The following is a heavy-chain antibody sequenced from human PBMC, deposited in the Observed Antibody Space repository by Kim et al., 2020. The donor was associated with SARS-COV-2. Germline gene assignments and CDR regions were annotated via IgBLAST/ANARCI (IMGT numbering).Heavy chain of an antibody. V-gene: IGHV5-51*01. Sequence: GESLKISCKGSGYSFTSYWIGWVRQMPGKGLEWMGIIYPGDSDTRYSPSFQGQVTISADNSISTAYLQWSSLKASDTAMYYCARIGYSSSWYEAAFDIWGQGTMVTLSS. CDR2: IYPGDSDT. CDR3: ARIGYSSSWYEAAFDI. D-gene: IGHD6-13*01. CDR1: GYSFTSYW. J-gene: IGHJ3*02.